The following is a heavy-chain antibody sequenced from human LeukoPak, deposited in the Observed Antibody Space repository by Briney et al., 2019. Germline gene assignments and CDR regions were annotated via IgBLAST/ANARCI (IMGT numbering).Heavy chain of an antibody. CDR1: GGSISSSSYY. J-gene: IGHJ4*02. Sequence: SETLSLTCTVSGGSISSSSYYWGWIRQPPGKGLEWIGSIYYSGSTYYNPSLKSRVTISVDTSKNQFSLKLRSVTAADTAVYYCARLDSNEADDYWGQGTLVTVSS. CDR2: IYYSGST. V-gene: IGHV4-39*01. CDR3: ARLDSNEADDY. D-gene: IGHD1-1*01.